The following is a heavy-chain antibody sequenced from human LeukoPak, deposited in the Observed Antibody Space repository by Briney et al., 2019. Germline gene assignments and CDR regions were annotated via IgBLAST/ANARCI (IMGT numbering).Heavy chain of an antibody. V-gene: IGHV4-61*02. Sequence: SETLSLTCTVSGGSINGGNYYWTWLRQPAGKGLEWIGRISPSGSTNHNPSLTSRVTISVDTSKNQFSLKLSSVTAADTAVYYCARVKAAAGFDYWGQGTLVTVSS. D-gene: IGHD6-13*01. J-gene: IGHJ4*02. CDR1: GGSINGGNYY. CDR2: ISPSGST. CDR3: ARVKAAAGFDY.